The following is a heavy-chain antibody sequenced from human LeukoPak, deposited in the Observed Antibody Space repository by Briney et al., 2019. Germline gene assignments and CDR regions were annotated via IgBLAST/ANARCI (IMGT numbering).Heavy chain of an antibody. CDR3: AKDTKFRVNDYYDPYFDY. V-gene: IGHV3-9*01. J-gene: IGHJ4*02. CDR2: ISWNSGSI. Sequence: HPGRSLRLSCAASGFTFDDYVMHWVRQAPGKGLEWVSGISWNSGSIGYADSVKGRFTISRDNAKNSLYLQMNSLRAEDTALYYCAKDTKFRVNDYYDPYFDYWGQGTLVTVSS. CDR1: GFTFDDYV. D-gene: IGHD3-22*01.